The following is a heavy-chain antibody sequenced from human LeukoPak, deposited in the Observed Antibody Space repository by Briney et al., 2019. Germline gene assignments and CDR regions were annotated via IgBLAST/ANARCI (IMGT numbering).Heavy chain of an antibody. V-gene: IGHV4-4*07. Sequence: KPSETLSLTCTVSGGSISSYYWSWIRQPAGKGLEWIGRIYTSGSTNYNPSLKSRVTMSVDTSKNQLSLKLSSVTAADTAVYYCARDPGGNYDFWSGSPTYYFDYWGQGTLVTVSS. CDR3: ARDPGGNYDFWSGSPTYYFDY. CDR1: GGSISSYY. CDR2: IYTSGST. D-gene: IGHD3-3*01. J-gene: IGHJ4*02.